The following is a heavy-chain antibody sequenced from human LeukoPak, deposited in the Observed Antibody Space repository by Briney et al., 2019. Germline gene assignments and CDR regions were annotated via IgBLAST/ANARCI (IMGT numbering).Heavy chain of an antibody. CDR1: GGSISSSSYY. J-gene: IGHJ4*02. CDR2: IYYSGST. D-gene: IGHD4-17*01. V-gene: IGHV4-61*05. CDR3: ASQNDYGVD. Sequence: SETLSLTCTVSGGSISSSSYYWSWIRQPPGKGLEWIGYIYYSGSTNYNPSLKSRVTISVDTSKNQFSLKLSSVTAADTAVYYCASQNDYGVDWGQGTLVTVSS.